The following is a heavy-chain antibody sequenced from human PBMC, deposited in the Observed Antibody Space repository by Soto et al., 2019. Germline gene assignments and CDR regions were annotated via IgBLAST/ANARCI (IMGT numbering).Heavy chain of an antibody. D-gene: IGHD1-7*01. Sequence: ASVKVSCKASGHTFTGYYMHWVRQAPGQGLEWMGWINPNSGGTNYAQKFQGRVTMTRDTSISTAYMELSRLRSDDTAVYYCARELELRHYYYGMDVWGQGTTVTVSS. CDR1: GHTFTGYY. CDR2: INPNSGGT. V-gene: IGHV1-2*02. J-gene: IGHJ6*02. CDR3: ARELELRHYYYGMDV.